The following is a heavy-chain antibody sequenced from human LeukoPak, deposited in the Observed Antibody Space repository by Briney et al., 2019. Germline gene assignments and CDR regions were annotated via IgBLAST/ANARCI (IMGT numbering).Heavy chain of an antibody. Sequence: SETLSLTCTVSGVSISSSSYYWGWIRRPPGEGLEWIGNIYYSGSTYYSPSLKSRVTISVDTSKNQFSLKLRSVTAADTAVYYCARTGDVLVVPAAPRFDPWGQGTLVTVSS. D-gene: IGHD2-2*01. CDR3: ARTGDVLVVPAAPRFDP. CDR1: GVSISSSSYY. J-gene: IGHJ5*02. V-gene: IGHV4-39*01. CDR2: IYYSGST.